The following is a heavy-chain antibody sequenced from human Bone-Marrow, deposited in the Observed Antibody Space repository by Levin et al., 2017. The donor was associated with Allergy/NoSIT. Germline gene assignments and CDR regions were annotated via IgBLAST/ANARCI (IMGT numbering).Heavy chain of an antibody. CDR2: INPDGGGT. CDR3: ARDLVGVDAFDF. V-gene: IGHV1-2*02. J-gene: IGHJ3*01. Sequence: GESLKISCKATGYTFTDYYIHWIRQAPGQGLEWMGRINPDGGGTKFSQKFEGRVTLTSDTSIRTVNLELTSLRSDDTAVYFCARDLVGVDAFDFWGQGTMVIVSS. CDR1: GYTFTDYY. D-gene: IGHD1-26*01.